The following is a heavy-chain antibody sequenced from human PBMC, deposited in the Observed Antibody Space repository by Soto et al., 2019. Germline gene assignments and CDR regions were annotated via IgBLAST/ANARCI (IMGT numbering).Heavy chain of an antibody. CDR1: GGSISSGGYS. V-gene: IGHV4-30-2*01. D-gene: IGHD4-17*01. J-gene: IGHJ4*02. CDR3: ARGMTTVTTFDY. CDR2: IYHSGST. Sequence: QLQLQESGSGLVKPSQTLSLTCAVSGGSISSGGYSCNWIRQPPGKGLEWIGYIYHSGSTYYNPSPKSRVTRSVDRSKNQFSLKLSSVTAADTAVYYCARGMTTVTTFDYWGQGTLVTVSS.